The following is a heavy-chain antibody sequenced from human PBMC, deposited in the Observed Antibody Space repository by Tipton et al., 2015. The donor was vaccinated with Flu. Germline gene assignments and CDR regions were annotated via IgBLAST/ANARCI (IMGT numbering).Heavy chain of an antibody. CDR1: GGSISSGGYY. J-gene: IGHJ4*02. V-gene: IGHV4-31*03. Sequence: LRLSCTVSGGSISSGGYYWSWIRQHPGKGLEWIGYIYYSGSTYYNPSLKSRVTISVDTSKNQFSLKLSSVTAADTAVYYCARDRPPVYWGQGTLVTVSS. CDR3: ARDRPPVY. CDR2: IYYSGST.